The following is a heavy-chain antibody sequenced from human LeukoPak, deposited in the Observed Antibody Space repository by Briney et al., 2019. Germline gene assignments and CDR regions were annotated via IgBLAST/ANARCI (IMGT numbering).Heavy chain of an antibody. CDR1: GGSFSGYY. Sequence: PSETLSLTCAVYGGSFSGYYWSWIRQPPGKGLEWVSAISGSGGSTYYADSVKGRFTISRDNSKNTLYLQMNSLRAEDTAVYYCAKLLGVITILLWGQGTLVTVSS. CDR2: ISGSGGST. D-gene: IGHD3-3*01. J-gene: IGHJ4*02. V-gene: IGHV3-23*01. CDR3: AKLLGVITILL.